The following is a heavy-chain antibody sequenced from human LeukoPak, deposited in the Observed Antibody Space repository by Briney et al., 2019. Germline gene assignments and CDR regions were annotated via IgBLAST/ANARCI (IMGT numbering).Heavy chain of an antibody. CDR1: GGSISSSSYY. J-gene: IGHJ4*02. CDR2: IYYSGST. CDR3: ARRGMDRFGVFDY. D-gene: IGHD3-16*01. Sequence: SETLSLTCTVSGGSISSSSYYWGWIRQPPGKGLEWIGSIYYSGSTYYNPSLKSRVTISVDTSKNQFSLKLSSVTAADTAVYYCARRGMDRFGVFDYWGQGTLVTVPS. V-gene: IGHV4-39*07.